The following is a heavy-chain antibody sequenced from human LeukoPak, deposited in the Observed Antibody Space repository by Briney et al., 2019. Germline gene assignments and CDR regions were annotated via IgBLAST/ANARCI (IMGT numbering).Heavy chain of an antibody. Sequence: ASVKVSCKASGYTFTSYAMHWVRQAPGQRLEWMGWINAGNGNTKYSQKFQGRVTITRDTSASTAYMELSSLRSDDTAVYYCAREHKRYSSGWYDYWGQGTLVTVSS. V-gene: IGHV1-3*01. D-gene: IGHD6-19*01. CDR2: INAGNGNT. J-gene: IGHJ4*02. CDR1: GYTFTSYA. CDR3: AREHKRYSSGWYDY.